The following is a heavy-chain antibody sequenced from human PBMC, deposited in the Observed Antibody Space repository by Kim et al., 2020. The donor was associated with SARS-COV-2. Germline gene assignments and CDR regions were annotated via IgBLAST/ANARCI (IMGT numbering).Heavy chain of an antibody. CDR2: IIPILGIA. D-gene: IGHD6-13*01. CDR1: GGTFSSYT. J-gene: IGHJ4*02. CDR3: ASGGGSSYFDY. V-gene: IGHV1-69*02. Sequence: SVKVSCKASGGTFSSYTISWVRQAPGQGLEWIGRIIPILGIANYAQKFQGRVTITADKSTSTAYMELSSLRSEDTAVYYCASGGGSSYFDYWGQGTLVTVSS.